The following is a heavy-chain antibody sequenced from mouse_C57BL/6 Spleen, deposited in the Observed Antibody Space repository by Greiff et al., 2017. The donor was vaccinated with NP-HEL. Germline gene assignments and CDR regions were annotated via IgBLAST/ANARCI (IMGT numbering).Heavy chain of an antibody. J-gene: IGHJ1*03. V-gene: IGHV3-6*01. CDR1: GYSITSGYY. Sequence: EVQLVESGPGLVKPSQSLSLTCSVTGYSITSGYYWNWIRQFPGNKLEWMGYISYDGSNNYNPSLKNRISITRDTSKNQFFLKLNSVTTEDTATYYCASGSNYWYFDVWGTGTTVTVSS. D-gene: IGHD1-1*01. CDR2: ISYDGSN. CDR3: ASGSNYWYFDV.